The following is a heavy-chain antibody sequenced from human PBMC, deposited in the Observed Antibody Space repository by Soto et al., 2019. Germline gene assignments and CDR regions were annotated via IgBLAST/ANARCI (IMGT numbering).Heavy chain of an antibody. J-gene: IGHJ4*02. CDR1: GGSINSYY. V-gene: IGHV4-59*01. Sequence: PSETLSLTCTVSGGSINSYYWGWIRQPPGKGLEWIGYIFYSGNTNENPSLKSRVTMSVDTSKNQFSLKLNSVTAADTAVYYCVRMNYYDTSGYPFDYWGQGMMVTVSS. D-gene: IGHD3-22*01. CDR2: IFYSGNT. CDR3: VRMNYYDTSGYPFDY.